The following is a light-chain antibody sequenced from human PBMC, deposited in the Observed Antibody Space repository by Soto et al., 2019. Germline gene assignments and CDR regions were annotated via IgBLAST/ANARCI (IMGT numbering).Light chain of an antibody. Sequence: ERVMTQSPATLSVSPGERATLSCRASQSFGSNLAWYQQKPGQAPRLLIFGASSRATGVPARFSGSGSGTEFTRTINSLQSEDFEVYFCHQYDNLPLTFGRGTKVDI. CDR1: QSFGSN. J-gene: IGKJ4*02. CDR3: HQYDNLPLT. CDR2: GAS. V-gene: IGKV3-15*01.